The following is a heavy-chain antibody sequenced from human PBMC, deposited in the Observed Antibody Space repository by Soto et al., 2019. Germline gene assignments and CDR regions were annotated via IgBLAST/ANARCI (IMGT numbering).Heavy chain of an antibody. Sequence: PGGSLRLSCAASGFTFSSYSMNWVRQAPGKGLEWVSFISSSSSYIYYADSVKGRFTISRDNAKNSLYLQMNSLRAEDTAVYYCARGRDFWSGYYHWFDPWGQGTLVTVSS. CDR3: ARGRDFWSGYYHWFDP. V-gene: IGHV3-21*01. J-gene: IGHJ5*02. CDR2: ISSSSSYI. D-gene: IGHD3-3*01. CDR1: GFTFSSYS.